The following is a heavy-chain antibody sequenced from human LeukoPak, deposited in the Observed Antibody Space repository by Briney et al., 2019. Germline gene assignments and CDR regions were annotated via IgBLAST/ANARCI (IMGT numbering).Heavy chain of an antibody. Sequence: SETLSLTCTVSGGSISSSSYYWGWIRQPPGKGVEWIGSIYYSGSTYYNPSLKSRVTISVDTSKNQFSLKLSSVTAADTAVYYCARQDYDYVWGSYRFWGQGTLVTVSS. V-gene: IGHV4-39*01. CDR1: GGSISSSSYY. CDR2: IYYSGST. D-gene: IGHD3-16*02. J-gene: IGHJ4*02. CDR3: ARQDYDYVWGSYRF.